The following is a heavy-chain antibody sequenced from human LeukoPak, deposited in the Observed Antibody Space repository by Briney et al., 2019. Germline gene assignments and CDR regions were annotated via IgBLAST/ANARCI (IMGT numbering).Heavy chain of an antibody. D-gene: IGHD3-16*01. V-gene: IGHV1-2*06. Sequence: GASVKVSCKASGYTFTGYYMHWVRQAPGQGLEWMGRINPDSGGTNYAQRFQGRVTMTRDTSISTACMELSRLRPDDTAVYYCARDKKGEVQGPDYWGQGTLVTVSS. J-gene: IGHJ4*02. CDR2: INPDSGGT. CDR3: ARDKKGEVQGPDY. CDR1: GYTFTGYY.